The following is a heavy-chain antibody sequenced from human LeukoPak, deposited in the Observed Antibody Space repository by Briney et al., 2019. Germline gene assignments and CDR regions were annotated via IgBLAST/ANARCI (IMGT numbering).Heavy chain of an antibody. CDR1: GYTFTGYY. J-gene: IGHJ4*02. CDR3: ARREYCSSTSCYYYFDY. V-gene: IGHV1-2*02. Sequence: ASVKVSCKTSGYTFTGYYLFWVRQAPGQGLEWMGWINPNSGGTNYAQKFQGRVTMTRDTSISTAYMELSRLRSDDTAVYYCARREYCSSTSCYYYFDYWGQGTLVTVSS. D-gene: IGHD2-2*01. CDR2: INPNSGGT.